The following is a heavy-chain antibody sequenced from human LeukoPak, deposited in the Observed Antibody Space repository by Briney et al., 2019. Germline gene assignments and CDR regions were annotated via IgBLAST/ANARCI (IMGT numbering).Heavy chain of an antibody. CDR3: ARLLRGSSYSYYFDY. Sequence: TSETLSLTCTVSGGSISSSSYYWDWIRQPPGKGLEWIGTIYYSGSTYYSPSLKSRLTMSVDTSKSQFSLMLSSVTAADTAVYYCARLLRGSSYSYYFDYWGQGTLATVSS. D-gene: IGHD3-22*01. CDR1: GGSISSSSYY. V-gene: IGHV4-39*01. J-gene: IGHJ4*02. CDR2: IYYSGST.